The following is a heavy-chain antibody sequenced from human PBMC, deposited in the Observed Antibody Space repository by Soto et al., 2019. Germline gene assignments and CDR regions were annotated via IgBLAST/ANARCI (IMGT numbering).Heavy chain of an antibody. D-gene: IGHD3-22*01. CDR1: GGSILDSTYY. Sequence: LSLTCTVSGGSILDSTYYWAWIRQSPGKGLEWIGTIFYSGGTFYTPSLKSRVTMSVDTSNNQFSLKLSSVTAADTSVYYCARQASGYYYGWFDPWGQVTLVTVSS. CDR2: IFYSGGT. CDR3: ARQASGYYYGWFDP. V-gene: IGHV4-39*01. J-gene: IGHJ5*02.